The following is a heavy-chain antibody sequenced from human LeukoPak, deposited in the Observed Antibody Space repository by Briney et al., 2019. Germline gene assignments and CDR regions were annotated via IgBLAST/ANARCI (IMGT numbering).Heavy chain of an antibody. J-gene: IGHJ6*03. D-gene: IGHD3-3*01. Sequence: ASVTVSCKASGYTFTSYGISWVRQAPGQGLEWMGWISAYNGNTNYAQKLQGRVTMTTDTSTSTAYMELRSLRSDDTAVYYCARAVEAIFGVVEPYYYYMDVWGKGTTVTVSS. CDR3: ARAVEAIFGVVEPYYYYMDV. CDR1: GYTFTSYG. CDR2: ISAYNGNT. V-gene: IGHV1-18*01.